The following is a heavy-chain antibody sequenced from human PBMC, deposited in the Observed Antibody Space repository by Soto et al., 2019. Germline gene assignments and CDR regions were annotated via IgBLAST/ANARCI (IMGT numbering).Heavy chain of an antibody. Sequence: QVQLVQSGAEVKKPGSSVKVSCKASGGTFSTYTISWVRQAPGRGLEWMGKIIPILDIANYAQKFQGRVTITADKSTRTAYMELSSLRSEDTAVYFCAMDIMTGTNDYWGQGTLVTVSS. CDR1: GGTFSTYT. CDR3: AMDIMTGTNDY. V-gene: IGHV1-69*02. D-gene: IGHD3-9*01. CDR2: IIPILDIA. J-gene: IGHJ4*02.